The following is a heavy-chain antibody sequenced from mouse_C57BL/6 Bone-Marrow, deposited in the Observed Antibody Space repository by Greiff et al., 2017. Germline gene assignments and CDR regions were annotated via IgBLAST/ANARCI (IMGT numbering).Heavy chain of an antibody. CDR1: GYTFTSYT. CDR2: INPSSGYT. CDR3: ARGSYDGDCVWFAY. Sequence: QVQLQQSGAELARPGASVKMSCKASGYTFTSYTMHWVKQRPGQGLEWIGYINPSSGYTKYNQKFKDKATLTADKSSSTAYMQLSSLTSEDSAVYYCARGSYDGDCVWFAYWGRGTLVTVSA. J-gene: IGHJ3*01. D-gene: IGHD2-3*01. V-gene: IGHV1-4*01.